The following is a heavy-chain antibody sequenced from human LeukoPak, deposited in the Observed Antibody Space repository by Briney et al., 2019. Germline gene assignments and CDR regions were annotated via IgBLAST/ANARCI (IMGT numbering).Heavy chain of an antibody. CDR2: SSSSSSYI. D-gene: IGHD3-3*01. Sequence: PGGSLRLSCAASGFTFDDYGMNWVRQAPGKGLEWVSSSSSSSSYIYYADSVKGRFTISRDNAKNSLYLQMNSLRAEDTAVYYCARGPDGRYNFWSGYLMDVWGQGTTVTVSS. V-gene: IGHV3-21*01. CDR1: GFTFDDYG. J-gene: IGHJ6*02. CDR3: ARGPDGRYNFWSGYLMDV.